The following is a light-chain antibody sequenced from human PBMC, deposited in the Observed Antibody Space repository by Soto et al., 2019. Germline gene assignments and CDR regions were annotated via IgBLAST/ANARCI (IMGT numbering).Light chain of an antibody. CDR3: QQSYSLPFS. CDR1: QSISNY. CDR2: ASS. Sequence: DIQMTQSPSSLSASVGDRVTITCRASQSISNYLNWYQQKPGKAPNLLIYASSTLQSGVPSRFSGSGSGTDFTLTITSLQPEDFATYYCQQSYSLPFSFGPGTKVDIK. J-gene: IGKJ3*01. V-gene: IGKV1-39*01.